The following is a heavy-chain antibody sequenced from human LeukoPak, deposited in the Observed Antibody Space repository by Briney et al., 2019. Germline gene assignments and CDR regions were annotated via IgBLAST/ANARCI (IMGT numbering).Heavy chain of an antibody. CDR1: GGSISSGDYY. D-gene: IGHD5-12*01. CDR3: ARVGRGIVATIDY. V-gene: IGHV4-30-4*01. CDR2: IYCSGST. J-gene: IGHJ4*02. Sequence: SETLSLTCTVSGGSISSGDYYWSWIRQPPGKGLEWIGYIYCSGSTYYNTSLKSRVTITVDTSKSQFSLKLSSVTAAETAVYYCARVGRGIVATIDYWGQGTLVTVSS.